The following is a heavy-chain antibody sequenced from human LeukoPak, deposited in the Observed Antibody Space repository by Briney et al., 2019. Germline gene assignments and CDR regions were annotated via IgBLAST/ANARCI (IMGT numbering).Heavy chain of an antibody. J-gene: IGHJ4*02. V-gene: IGHV4-34*01. CDR1: GGSFSGYY. D-gene: IGHD3-10*01. CDR3: ARARTYYYGSVSYYDY. Sequence: PSETLSLTCAVYGGSFSGYYWSRIRQPPGKGLEWIGEINHSGSTNYNPSLKSRVTISVDTSKSQFSLKLSSVTAADTAVYYCARARTYYYGSVSYYDYWGQGTLVTVSS. CDR2: INHSGST.